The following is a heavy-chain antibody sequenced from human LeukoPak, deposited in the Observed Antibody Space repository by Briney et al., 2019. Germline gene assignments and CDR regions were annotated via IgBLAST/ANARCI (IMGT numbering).Heavy chain of an antibody. Sequence: SETLSLTCAVYGGSFSGYYWSWIRQPPGKGLEWIGEINHSGSTNYNPSLKSRVTISVDTSKNQFSLKLSSVTAADTAVYYCASMCYGDYGFWGQGTLVTVSS. CDR1: GGSFSGYY. D-gene: IGHD4-17*01. CDR2: INHSGST. CDR3: ASMCYGDYGF. J-gene: IGHJ4*02. V-gene: IGHV4-34*01.